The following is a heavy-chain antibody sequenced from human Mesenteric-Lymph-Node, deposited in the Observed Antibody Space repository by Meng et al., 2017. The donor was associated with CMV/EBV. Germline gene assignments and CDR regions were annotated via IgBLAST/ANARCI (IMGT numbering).Heavy chain of an antibody. J-gene: IGHJ4*02. V-gene: IGHV4-34*01. CDR1: GGSFSGYY. Sequence: QGHRRQGGAGLFKPSGSLALTCAVYGGSFSGYYWSWIRQPPRKGLEWIGEINHSGSTNYNPSLKSRVTISVDTSKNQFSLKLSSVTAADTAVYYCARHQRWLKSEGGFNYWGQGTLVTVSS. CDR2: INHSGST. CDR3: ARHQRWLKSEGGFNY. D-gene: IGHD4-23*01.